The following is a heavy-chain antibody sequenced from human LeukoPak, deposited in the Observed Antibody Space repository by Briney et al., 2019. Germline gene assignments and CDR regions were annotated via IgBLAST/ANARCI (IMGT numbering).Heavy chain of an antibody. CDR2: ISGSGGRT. CDR1: GFTFSSYA. CDR3: ARDLQRMIVVVNDAFDI. V-gene: IGHV3-23*01. Sequence: GGSLRLSCAASGFTFSSYAMSWVRQAPGKGLEWVSAISGSGGRTYYADSVKGRFTISRDTSKNTLYLQMNSLRAEDTAVYYCARDLQRMIVVVNDAFDIWGQGTMVTVSS. D-gene: IGHD3-22*01. J-gene: IGHJ3*02.